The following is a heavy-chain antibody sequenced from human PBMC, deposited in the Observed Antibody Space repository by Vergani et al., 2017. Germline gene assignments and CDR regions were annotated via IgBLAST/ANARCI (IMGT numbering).Heavy chain of an antibody. Sequence: QVQLQESGPGLVKPSQTLSLTCTVSGGSISSGGYYWSWIRQHPGKGLEWVSYISSSGSTIYYADSVKGRFTISRDNAKNSLYLQMNSLRAEDTAVYYCARETQWLRAFDIWGQGTMVTVSS. CDR1: GGSISSGGYY. V-gene: IGHV3-11*01. CDR2: ISSSGSTI. D-gene: IGHD6-19*01. CDR3: ARETQWLRAFDI. J-gene: IGHJ3*02.